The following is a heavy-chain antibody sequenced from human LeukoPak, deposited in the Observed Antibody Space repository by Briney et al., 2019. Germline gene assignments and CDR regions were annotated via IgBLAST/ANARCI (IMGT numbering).Heavy chain of an antibody. J-gene: IGHJ3*02. D-gene: IGHD3-9*01. V-gene: IGHV4-59*08. Sequence: PSETLSLTCTVSGGSISSYYWSWIRQPPGKGLEWIGYIYYSGSTNYNPSLKSRVTISVDTSKNQFSLKLSSVTAADTAVYYCARHKVPLVNAFDIWGQGTTVTVSS. CDR1: GGSISSYY. CDR3: ARHKVPLVNAFDI. CDR2: IYYSGST.